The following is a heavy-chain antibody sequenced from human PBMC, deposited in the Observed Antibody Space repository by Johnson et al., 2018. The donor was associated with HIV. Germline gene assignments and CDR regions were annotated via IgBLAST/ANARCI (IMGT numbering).Heavy chain of an antibody. J-gene: IGHJ3*02. D-gene: IGHD1-26*01. CDR2: IYSGGST. V-gene: IGHV3-66*01. CDR1: GFTVSSNY. Sequence: MQLVESGGGLVQPGGSLRLSCAASGFTVSSNYMSWVRQAPGKGLEWVSVIYSGGSTYYADSVKGRFTISRDNSKNTLYLQMNSLRAEDTAVYYCARDGTKDAFDIWGQGTMVTVSS. CDR3: ARDGTKDAFDI.